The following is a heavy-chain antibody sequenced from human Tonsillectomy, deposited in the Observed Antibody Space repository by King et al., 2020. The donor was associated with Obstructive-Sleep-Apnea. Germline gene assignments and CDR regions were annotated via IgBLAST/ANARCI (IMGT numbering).Heavy chain of an antibody. J-gene: IGHJ6*02. CDR2: LDTAGDP. CDR1: GFPFSNYD. Sequence: VQLVESGGGLVQPGGSLSLSCAASGFPFSNYDMHWVRQAPGKSLEWVSTLDTAGDPHYSGSVKGRFTISRENAKNSLYLQMNNLRAGDTAVYFCVRSIAVAGSDYYFGMDVWGQGTTVSVSS. D-gene: IGHD6-19*01. CDR3: VRSIAVAGSDYYFGMDV. V-gene: IGHV3-13*05.